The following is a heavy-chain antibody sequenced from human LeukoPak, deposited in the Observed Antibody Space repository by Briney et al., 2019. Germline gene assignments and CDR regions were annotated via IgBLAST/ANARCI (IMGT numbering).Heavy chain of an antibody. CDR2: ISAYNGNT. J-gene: IGHJ4*02. D-gene: IGHD6-19*01. CDR3: ARPISSGWFFDY. Sequence: ASVKVSCKASGYPFTSYSISWVRQAPGQGLEWMGWISAYNGNTHYAQKLQGRVTMTTDTSTSTAYMELRSLRSDDTAVYYCARPISSGWFFDYWGQGTLVTVSS. CDR1: GYPFTSYS. V-gene: IGHV1-18*04.